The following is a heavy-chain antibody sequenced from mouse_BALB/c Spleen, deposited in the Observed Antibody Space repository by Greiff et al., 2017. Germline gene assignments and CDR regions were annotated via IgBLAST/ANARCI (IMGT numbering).Heavy chain of an antibody. D-gene: IGHD1-1*01. CDR2: IYPGNVNT. Sequence: VQLQQSGPELVKPGASVRISCKASGYTFTSYYIHWVKQRPGQGLEWIGWIYPGNVNTKYNEKFKGKATLTADKSSSTAYMQLSSLTSEDSAVYFCAREGDYGSSYDWFAYWGQGTLVTVSA. J-gene: IGHJ3*01. CDR1: GYTFTSYY. V-gene: IGHV1S56*01. CDR3: AREGDYGSSYDWFAY.